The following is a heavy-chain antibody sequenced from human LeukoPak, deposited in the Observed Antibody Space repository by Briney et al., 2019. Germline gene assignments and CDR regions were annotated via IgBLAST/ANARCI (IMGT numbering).Heavy chain of an antibody. CDR1: GFAFSIYG. CDR2: ISGSGGST. V-gene: IGHV3-23*01. D-gene: IGHD2-15*01. J-gene: IGHJ3*02. CDR3: AKVRVAQDAFDI. Sequence: GGSLRLSCAASGFAFSIYGLSWVRQAPGKGLEWVSAISGSGGSTYYADSVKGRFTISRDNSKNTLYLQMNSLRAEDTAVYYCAKVRVAQDAFDIWGQGTMVTVSS.